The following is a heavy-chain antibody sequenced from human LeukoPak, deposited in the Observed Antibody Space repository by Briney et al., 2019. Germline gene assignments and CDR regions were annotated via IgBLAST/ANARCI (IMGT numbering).Heavy chain of an antibody. CDR2: ISYSGST. V-gene: IGHV4-61*01. CDR1: GGSVSSGTYY. D-gene: IGHD7-27*01. J-gene: IGHJ4*02. CDR3: ARLQGRGDNYLDF. Sequence: TSETLSLTCTVSGGSVSSGTYYWSWLRQPPGKGLEWIGYISYSGSTNYNPSLKTLKSRVTMSVDMSKNQLSLKVNAVTAADTAVYYCARLQGRGDNYLDFWGQGALVTVSS.